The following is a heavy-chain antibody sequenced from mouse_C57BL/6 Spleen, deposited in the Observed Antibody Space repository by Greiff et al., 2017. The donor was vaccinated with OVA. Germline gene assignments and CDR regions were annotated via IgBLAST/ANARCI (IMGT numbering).Heavy chain of an antibody. CDR3: ARVRTGSSYGYCDV. CDR1: GYTFTSYT. J-gene: IGHJ1*03. V-gene: IGHV1-4*01. D-gene: IGHD1-1*01. CDR2: INPSSGYT. Sequence: VQLQQSGADLARPGASVKMSCKASGYTFTSYTMHWVQQRPGQGLEWIGYINPSSGYTKYNQKFKDKATLTADKSSSTAYMQLSSLTSEDSAVYYCARVRTGSSYGYCDVWGTGTTVTVSS.